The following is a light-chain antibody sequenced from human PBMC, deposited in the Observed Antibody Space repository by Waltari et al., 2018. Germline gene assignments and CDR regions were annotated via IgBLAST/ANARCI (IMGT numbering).Light chain of an antibody. CDR2: DAS. J-gene: IGKJ2*03. V-gene: IGKV1-5*01. CDR1: HTINTW. CDR3: HQYNSYSQS. Sequence: QMTQSPSTLPASIGDRIAITCRASHTINTWLDLYQQKPGKAPRVLIYDASTLASGVPSRFRGSGSGTEFTLTISSLQPDDFATYYCHQYNSYSQSFGQGTKLEIK.